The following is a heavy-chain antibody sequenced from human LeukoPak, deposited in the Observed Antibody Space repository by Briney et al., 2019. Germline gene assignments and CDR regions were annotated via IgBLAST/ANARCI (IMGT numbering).Heavy chain of an antibody. CDR3: AKECGDIVATIELFDY. CDR2: ISYDGSNK. J-gene: IGHJ4*02. Sequence: GGSLRLSCAASGFTFSSYAMHWVRQAPGKGLEWVAVISYDGSNKYYADSVKGRFTISRDNSKNTLYLQMNSLRAEDTAVYYCAKECGDIVATIELFDYWGQGTLVTVSS. D-gene: IGHD5-12*01. V-gene: IGHV3-30*04. CDR1: GFTFSSYA.